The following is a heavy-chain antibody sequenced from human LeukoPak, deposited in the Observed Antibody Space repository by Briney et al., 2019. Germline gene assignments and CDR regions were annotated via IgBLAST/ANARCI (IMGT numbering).Heavy chain of an antibody. CDR1: GFTFSFHA. Sequence: PGGSLRLSCAGSGFTFSFHALSWVRQAPGKGLEWVSSISPSGDTTYYADSVRGRFTISRDDSNNTLPLQMNSLRAEDTALYYCAKRRGHYFDSSGSDSWGQGTLVTVSS. V-gene: IGHV3-23*01. CDR3: AKRRGHYFDSSGSDS. CDR2: ISPSGDTT. D-gene: IGHD3-22*01. J-gene: IGHJ4*02.